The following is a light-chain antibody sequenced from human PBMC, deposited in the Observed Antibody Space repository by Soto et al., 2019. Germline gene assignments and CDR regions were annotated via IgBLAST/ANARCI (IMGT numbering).Light chain of an antibody. J-gene: IGLJ2*01. CDR1: SSDVGGYNY. Sequence: LTQPPSASGSPGQSVTISCTGTSSDVGGYNYVSWYQQHPGKAPKLMIYEVSKRPSGVPDRFSGSKSGNTASLTVSGLQAEDEADYYCSSYAGSKVVFGGGTQLTVL. CDR3: SSYAGSKVV. CDR2: EVS. V-gene: IGLV2-8*01.